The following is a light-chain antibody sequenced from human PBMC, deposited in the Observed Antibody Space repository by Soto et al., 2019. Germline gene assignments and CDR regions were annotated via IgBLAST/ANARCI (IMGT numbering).Light chain of an antibody. Sequence: EIVLTQSPGTLSLSPGERATLSCRASQSVSSAYLAWYQQKPGQAPRLLIYAASSRATGIPDRFSGSGSGTDFTFTISRLESEDFAVYYCQQYDRSLYTFGQGTKLEIK. CDR3: QQYDRSLYT. CDR1: QSVSSAY. CDR2: AAS. V-gene: IGKV3-20*01. J-gene: IGKJ2*01.